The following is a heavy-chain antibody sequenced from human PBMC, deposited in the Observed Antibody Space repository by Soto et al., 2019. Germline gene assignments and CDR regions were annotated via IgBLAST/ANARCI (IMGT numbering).Heavy chain of an antibody. D-gene: IGHD1-1*01. CDR3: ARHGGTTGSAFDI. V-gene: IGHV4-59*08. CDR1: GGSISSYY. CDR2: IYYSGST. Sequence: SETLSLTCTVSGGSISSYYWSWIRQPPGKGLEWIGYIYYSGSTNYNPSLKSRVTISVDTSKNQFSLKLSSVTAADTAVYYCARHGGTTGSAFDIWGQGTMVTVSS. J-gene: IGHJ3*02.